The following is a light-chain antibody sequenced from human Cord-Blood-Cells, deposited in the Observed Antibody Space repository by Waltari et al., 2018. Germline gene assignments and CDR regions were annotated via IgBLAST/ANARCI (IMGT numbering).Light chain of an antibody. CDR2: DVS. CDR1: SSAAGGYNY. J-gene: IGLJ1*01. Sequence: QSALTQPASVSGSPGPSITISCTGTSSAAGGYNYVSWYQQHPGKAPKLMIYDVSNRPSGVSNRFSGSKSGNTASLTISGLQAEDEADYYCSSYTSSSTYVFGTGTKVTVL. V-gene: IGLV2-14*01. CDR3: SSYTSSSTYV.